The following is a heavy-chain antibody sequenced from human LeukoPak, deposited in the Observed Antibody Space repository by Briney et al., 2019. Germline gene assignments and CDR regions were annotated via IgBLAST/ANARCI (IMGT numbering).Heavy chain of an antibody. CDR2: IHHSGTT. CDR3: ARTPYSGSYSYFDF. CDR1: GYSISNGYY. V-gene: IGHV4-38-2*02. Sequence: SETLSLTCTVSGYSISNGYYWGWIRQPPGKGLEWIGNIHHSGTTYYNPSLKSRVTKSLDTSKSQFSLNLSSVTAADTAVYYCARTPYSGSYSYFDFWGQGTLVTVSS. J-gene: IGHJ4*02. D-gene: IGHD1-26*01.